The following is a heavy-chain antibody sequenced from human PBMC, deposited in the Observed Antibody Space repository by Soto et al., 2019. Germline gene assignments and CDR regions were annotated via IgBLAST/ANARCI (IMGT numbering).Heavy chain of an antibody. CDR1: GGSISSSSYY. D-gene: IGHD3-22*01. Sequence: QLQLQESGPGLVKPSETLSLTCTVSGGSISSSSYYWGWIRQPPGKGLEWIGSIYYSGSTYYNPSLKSRVTISVDTSKNQFSLKLSSVTAADTAVYYCARLPQHNYDSSGPPGWGQGTLVTVSS. CDR3: ARLPQHNYDSSGPPG. CDR2: IYYSGST. J-gene: IGHJ4*02. V-gene: IGHV4-39*01.